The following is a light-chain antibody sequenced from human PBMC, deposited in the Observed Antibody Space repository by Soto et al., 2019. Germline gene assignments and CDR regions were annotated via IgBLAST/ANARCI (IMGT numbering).Light chain of an antibody. Sequence: QSALTQPASVSGSPGQPITVSCIGTSSDVGGYNYVSWYQQHPGKAPKLIICDVSNRPSGVSTRFSGSKSGNTASLTISGLQAEDEAYYYCSSYASSNTQLFGGGTKVTVL. CDR3: SSYASSNTQL. CDR2: DVS. V-gene: IGLV2-14*01. J-gene: IGLJ2*01. CDR1: SSDVGGYNY.